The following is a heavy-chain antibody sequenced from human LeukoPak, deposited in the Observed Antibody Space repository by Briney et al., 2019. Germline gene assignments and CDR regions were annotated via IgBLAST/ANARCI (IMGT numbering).Heavy chain of an antibody. V-gene: IGHV4-59*08. CDR3: ARHSQSNGPWDS. J-gene: IGHJ4*02. CDR1: GGSISSYY. CDR2: IYYSGST. Sequence: PSETLSLTCMVSGGSISSYYWSWIRQPPGKGLEWMGYIYYSGSTNYNPPLQSRVTISVDTSKIQFSLKLSSVTAADTAVYYCARHSQSNGPWDSWGQGTLVTVSS. D-gene: IGHD2-8*01.